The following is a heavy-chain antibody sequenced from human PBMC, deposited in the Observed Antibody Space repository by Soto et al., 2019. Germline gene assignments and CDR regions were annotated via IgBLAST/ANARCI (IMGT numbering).Heavy chain of an antibody. CDR2: IKSNVDGGTT. Sequence: EVQVVESGGGLVKPGGSLRLSCAVSGFTFSSTWMNWVRQAPGKGLEWLGHIKSNVDGGTTDYAAPVKGRFTISRDDSKNMLYLQMNSLKTEDTAMYYCSTALTVTNFWGQGTLGTVSS. CDR1: GFTFSSTW. D-gene: IGHD4-17*01. J-gene: IGHJ4*02. CDR3: STALTVTNF. V-gene: IGHV3-15*01.